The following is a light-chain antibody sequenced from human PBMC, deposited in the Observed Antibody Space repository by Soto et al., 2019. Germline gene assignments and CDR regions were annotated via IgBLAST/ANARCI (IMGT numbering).Light chain of an antibody. CDR1: QSISSW. CDR2: KAS. J-gene: IGKJ2*01. Sequence: DIQMTQSPSTLSASVGDRVTITCRASQSISSWLAWYQQKPGKDPKILIYKASSLESGVPSRFSGSGSGTEFTLTISSLQPDDFATYYCQQYDNYPYTFGQGSKLEIK. V-gene: IGKV1-5*03. CDR3: QQYDNYPYT.